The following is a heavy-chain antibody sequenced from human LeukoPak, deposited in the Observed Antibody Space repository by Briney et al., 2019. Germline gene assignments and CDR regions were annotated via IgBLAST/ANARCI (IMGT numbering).Heavy chain of an antibody. D-gene: IGHD6-25*01. V-gene: IGHV3-7*01. Sequence: PGGSLRLSCVASGFTFSSYLMTWVRQAPGKGLEWVANIKEDVSQKYYVDSVKGRFTISRDNAKNSLYLQMNSLRAEDTAVYYCARDLTAADYWGQGTLVTVSS. CDR3: ARDLTAADY. J-gene: IGHJ4*02. CDR1: GFTFSSYL. CDR2: IKEDVSQK.